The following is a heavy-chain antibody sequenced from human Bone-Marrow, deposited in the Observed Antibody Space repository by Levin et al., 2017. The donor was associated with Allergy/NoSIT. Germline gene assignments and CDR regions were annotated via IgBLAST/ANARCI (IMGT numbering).Heavy chain of an antibody. CDR3: ARDRGGLITIFGVVIKTGARGSGSYYFDY. V-gene: IGHV3-74*01. Sequence: GESLKISCAASGFTFSSYWMHWVRQAPGKGLVWVSRINSDGSSTSYADSVKGRFTISRDNAKNTLYLQMNSLRAEDTAVYYCARDRGGLITIFGVVIKTGARGSGSYYFDYWGQGTLVTVSS. CDR2: INSDGSST. CDR1: GFTFSSYW. D-gene: IGHD3-3*01. J-gene: IGHJ4*02.